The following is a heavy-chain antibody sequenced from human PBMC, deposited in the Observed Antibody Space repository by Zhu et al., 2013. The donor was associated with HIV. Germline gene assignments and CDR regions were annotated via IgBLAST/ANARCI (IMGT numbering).Heavy chain of an antibody. J-gene: IGHJ3*01. CDR1: GASISTYY. CDR3: ATRTVVVSPNGFDV. CDR2: FGPSGNT. D-gene: IGHD2-21*01. Sequence: QVQLQQPGPGLVKPSETLSLTCAASGASISTYYWTWIRQAPGKGLEWIGFFGPSGNTIYNPSLKSRVTISVDTSKNQFSLKLTSVTAADTAVYFCATRTVVVSPNGFDVWGQGTMVSVSS. V-gene: IGHV4-59*01.